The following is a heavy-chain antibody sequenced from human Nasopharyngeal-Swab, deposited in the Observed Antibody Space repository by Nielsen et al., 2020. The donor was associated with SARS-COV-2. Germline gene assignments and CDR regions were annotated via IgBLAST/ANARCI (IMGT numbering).Heavy chain of an antibody. CDR3: TRHISIFALDY. Sequence: GGPLRPSCAASGFTFSGPAMHWVRQASGKGLEWVGRIRSKANSYATAYSASVQGRFTISRDDSKNTAYLQMDSLKTEDTAVYYCTRHISIFALDYWGRGTPVTVSS. CDR2: IRSKANSYAT. D-gene: IGHD3-3*01. V-gene: IGHV3-73*01. CDR1: GFTFSGPA. J-gene: IGHJ4*02.